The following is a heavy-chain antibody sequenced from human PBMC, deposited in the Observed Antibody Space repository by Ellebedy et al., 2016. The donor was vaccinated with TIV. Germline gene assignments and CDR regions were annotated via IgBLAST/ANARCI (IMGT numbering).Heavy chain of an antibody. CDR3: ARDRMYYYDSSGSYQYYGMDV. J-gene: IGHJ6*02. CDR2: IYYSGST. V-gene: IGHV4-31*03. D-gene: IGHD3-22*01. Sequence: SETLSLXXTVSGGSISSGSYYWSWIRQHPGKGLEWIGYIYYSGSTYYNPSLKSRVSISVDTSKNQFSLKLSSVTAADTAVYYCARDRMYYYDSSGSYQYYGMDVWGQGTTVTVSS. CDR1: GGSISSGSYY.